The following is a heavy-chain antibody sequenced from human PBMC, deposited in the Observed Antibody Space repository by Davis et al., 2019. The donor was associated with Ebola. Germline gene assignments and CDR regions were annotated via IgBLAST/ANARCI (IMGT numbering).Heavy chain of an antibody. Sequence: PGGSLRLSCAASGFTFSSYGMHWVRQAPGKGLEWVAVIWYDGSNKYYADSVKGRFTISRDNSKNTLYLQMNSLRAEDTAVYYCARQGVTTRYYYYGMDVWGQGTTVTVSS. CDR3: ARQGVTTRYYYYGMDV. CDR2: IWYDGSNK. J-gene: IGHJ6*02. V-gene: IGHV3-33*01. CDR1: GFTFSSYG. D-gene: IGHD1-1*01.